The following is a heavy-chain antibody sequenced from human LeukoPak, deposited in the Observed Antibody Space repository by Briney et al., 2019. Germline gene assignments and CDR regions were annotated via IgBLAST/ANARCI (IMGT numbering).Heavy chain of an antibody. D-gene: IGHD3-10*01. Sequence: PGRSLRLSCAASGFTFSSYAMHWVRQAPGKGLEWVAVISYDGSNKYYADSVKGRFTISRDNSKNTLYLQMNSLRAEDTAVYYCARDTDYYGSEIMGYFQHWGQGTLVTVSS. CDR2: ISYDGSNK. CDR1: GFTFSSYA. V-gene: IGHV3-30-3*01. J-gene: IGHJ1*01. CDR3: ARDTDYYGSEIMGYFQH.